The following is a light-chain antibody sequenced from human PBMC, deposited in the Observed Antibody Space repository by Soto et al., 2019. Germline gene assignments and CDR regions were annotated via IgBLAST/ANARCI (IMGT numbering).Light chain of an antibody. CDR1: SNDVGGYNY. J-gene: IGLJ1*01. Sequence: QSVLTQPASVSGSPGQSITISCTGTSNDVGGYNYVSWYQQHPGKAPKLMIYDVSNRPPGVSNRFSGSKSANTASLTISGLQTEDESDYYCSSYTGSSTYVFGTGTKVTVL. V-gene: IGLV2-14*03. CDR3: SSYTGSSTYV. CDR2: DVS.